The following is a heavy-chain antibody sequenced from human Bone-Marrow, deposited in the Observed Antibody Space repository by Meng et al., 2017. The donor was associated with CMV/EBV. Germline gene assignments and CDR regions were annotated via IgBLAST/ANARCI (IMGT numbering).Heavy chain of an antibody. Sequence: ASVKVSCKASGYTFTSYDINWVRQATGQGLEWMGWMNPNSGNTGYAQKFQGRVTMTRNTSISTAYMELSSLRSEDTAVYYCAREGSDSSSWYHLYYYYGMDVWGPGTTVTVSS. D-gene: IGHD6-13*01. CDR1: GYTFTSYD. V-gene: IGHV1-8*01. CDR3: AREGSDSSSWYHLYYYYGMDV. CDR2: MNPNSGNT. J-gene: IGHJ6*02.